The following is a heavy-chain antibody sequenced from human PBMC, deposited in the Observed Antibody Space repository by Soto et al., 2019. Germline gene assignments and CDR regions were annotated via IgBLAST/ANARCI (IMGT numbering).Heavy chain of an antibody. D-gene: IGHD2-2*01. J-gene: IGHJ4*02. CDR3: MTRGVCSSTSCPSDY. Sequence: GGSLRLSCAASGFTFDDYAMHWVRQAPGKGLEWVSGISWNSGSIGYADSVKGRFTISRDNAKNSLYLQMNSLRAEDTALYYCMTRGVCSSTSCPSDYWGQGTLVTVSS. CDR2: ISWNSGSI. V-gene: IGHV3-9*01. CDR1: GFTFDDYA.